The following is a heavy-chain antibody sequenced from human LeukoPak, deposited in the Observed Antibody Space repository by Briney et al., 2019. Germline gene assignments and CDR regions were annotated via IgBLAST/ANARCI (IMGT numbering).Heavy chain of an antibody. Sequence: SETPSLTCAVSGYSISSGYFWGWIRRPPGKGLEWIGNIYHTGSTYYNPSLKSRVTISVDASKNQFSLELSSVTAADTAVYYCARHSYHDSSGYYYSLDYWGQGTLVTVSS. CDR1: GYSISSGYF. D-gene: IGHD3-22*01. V-gene: IGHV4-38-2*01. CDR2: IYHTGST. J-gene: IGHJ4*02. CDR3: ARHSYHDSSGYYYSLDY.